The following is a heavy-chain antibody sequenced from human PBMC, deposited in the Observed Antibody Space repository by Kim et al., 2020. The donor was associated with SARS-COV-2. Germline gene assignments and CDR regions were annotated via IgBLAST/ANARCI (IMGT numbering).Heavy chain of an antibody. CDR2: ISYDGSNK. D-gene: IGHD4-17*01. CDR3: ANNYGFDY. CDR1: GFTFSSYG. Sequence: GGSLRLSCAASGFTFSSYGMHWVRQAPGKGLEWVAVISYDGSNKYYADSVKGRFTISRDNSKNTLYLQMNSLRAEDTAVYYCANNYGFDYWGQGTLVTVSS. V-gene: IGHV3-33*05. J-gene: IGHJ4*02.